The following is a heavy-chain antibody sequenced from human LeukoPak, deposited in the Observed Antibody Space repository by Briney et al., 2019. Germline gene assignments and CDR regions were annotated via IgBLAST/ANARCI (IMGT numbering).Heavy chain of an antibody. J-gene: IGHJ3*02. D-gene: IGHD3-10*01. Sequence: GESLKISCKGSGYSFTSYWIGWVRQMPGKGLERMGIIYPGDSDTRYSPSFQGQATISADKPISTAYLQWSSLKASDTAMYYCARSVTNAFDIWGQGTMVTVSS. CDR1: GYSFTSYW. CDR3: ARSVTNAFDI. CDR2: IYPGDSDT. V-gene: IGHV5-51*04.